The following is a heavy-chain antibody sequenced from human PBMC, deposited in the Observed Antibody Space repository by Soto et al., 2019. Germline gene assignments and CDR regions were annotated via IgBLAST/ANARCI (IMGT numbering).Heavy chain of an antibody. CDR3: ARTMVRGVTHDD. CDR1: GGSISSYY. D-gene: IGHD3-10*01. V-gene: IGHV4-59*08. CDR2: IYYSGST. Sequence: SETLSLTCTVSGGSISSYYWSWIRQPPGKGLEWIGYIYYSGSTNYNPSLKSRVTISVDTSKNQFSLKLSSVTAADTAVYYCARTMVRGVTHDDWGQGTLVTVSS. J-gene: IGHJ4*02.